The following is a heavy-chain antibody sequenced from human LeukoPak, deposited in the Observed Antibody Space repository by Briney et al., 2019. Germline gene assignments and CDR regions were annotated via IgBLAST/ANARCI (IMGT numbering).Heavy chain of an antibody. CDR3: AKDSRNYYYDSSGYYYGMNY. D-gene: IGHD3-22*01. J-gene: IGHJ4*02. Sequence: PGGSLRLSCAASGFTFSSYGMHWVRQAPGKGLEWVAFIRYDGSNKYYADPVKGRFTISRDNSKNPLYLQMNSLRAEDTAVYYCAKDSRNYYYDSSGYYYGMNYWGQGTLVTVSS. CDR1: GFTFSSYG. V-gene: IGHV3-30*02. CDR2: IRYDGSNK.